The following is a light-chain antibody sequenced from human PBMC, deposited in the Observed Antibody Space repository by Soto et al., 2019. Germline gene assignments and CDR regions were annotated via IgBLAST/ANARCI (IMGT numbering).Light chain of an antibody. CDR1: RPNIGNNY. CDR3: EAWDSNLSGGV. V-gene: IGLV1-51*01. Sequence: QSVLTQPPSVSAAPGQKATAPGSGSRPNIGNNYVSWYQHLPGTAPNLLIYDNDKRPSGIPDRFSASKSGTSATLDITGLQTGDEADYYCEAWDSNLSGGVFGGGTKLTVL. J-gene: IGLJ3*02. CDR2: DND.